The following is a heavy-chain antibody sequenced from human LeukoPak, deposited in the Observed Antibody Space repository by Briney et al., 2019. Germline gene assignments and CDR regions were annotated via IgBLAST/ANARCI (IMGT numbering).Heavy chain of an antibody. CDR3: ARDRRYYDTSGTIYYDAMDV. CDR1: GGSISSYY. J-gene: IGHJ6*02. D-gene: IGHD3-22*01. V-gene: IGHV4-59*01. CDR2: IYYSGST. Sequence: PSETLSLTCTVSGGSISSYYWSWIRQPPGKGLEWIGYIYYSGSTNYKPSLKSRVTISVDTSKNQFSLKLSSVTAADTAVHYCARDRRYYDTSGTIYYDAMDVWGQGTTVTVSS.